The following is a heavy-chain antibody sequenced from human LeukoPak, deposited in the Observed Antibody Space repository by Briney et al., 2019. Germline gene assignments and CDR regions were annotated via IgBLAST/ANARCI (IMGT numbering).Heavy chain of an antibody. CDR2: IIPILGIA. CDR3: ARSRNPTTYYFDY. Sequence: SVKVSCKASGGTFISYAIRWVRQAPGQGLEWMGRIIPILGIANYVQKFQGRVTITADKSTSTAYMELSSLRSEDTAVYYCARSRNPTTYYFDYWGQGTLVTVSS. D-gene: IGHD1-1*01. J-gene: IGHJ4*02. CDR1: GGTFISYA. V-gene: IGHV1-69*04.